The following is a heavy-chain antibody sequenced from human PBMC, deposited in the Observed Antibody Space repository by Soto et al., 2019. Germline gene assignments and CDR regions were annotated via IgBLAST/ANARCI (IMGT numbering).Heavy chain of an antibody. V-gene: IGHV2-5*02. Sequence: QITLKESAPTRVKPTQTLTLTCTFSGFSLTSRPMGVGWIRQPPGKALEWLAFIYWDDDKRYSPSLRSRLTITKDTTGNQVVLTMTNMDPVDTATYYCEHRLAGYHWNGDYFDYRSQGALVTVSS. CDR1: GFSLTSRPMG. J-gene: IGHJ4*02. D-gene: IGHD1-1*01. CDR2: IYWDDDK. CDR3: EHRLAGYHWNGDYFDY.